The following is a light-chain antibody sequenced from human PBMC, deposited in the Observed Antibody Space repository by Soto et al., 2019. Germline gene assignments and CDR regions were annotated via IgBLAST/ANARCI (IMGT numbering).Light chain of an antibody. CDR2: EDT. CDR3: CSYAGSSTSV. Sequence: QSALTQPASVSGSAGQSITISCTGTSSDVGNYNLVSWYLHHPDKAPKLLIYEDTKRPSGVSNRFSGSRSGNTASLTVSGLQAEDETDYYCCSYAGSSTSVFGTGTKLTVL. J-gene: IGLJ1*01. V-gene: IGLV2-23*01. CDR1: SSDVGNYNL.